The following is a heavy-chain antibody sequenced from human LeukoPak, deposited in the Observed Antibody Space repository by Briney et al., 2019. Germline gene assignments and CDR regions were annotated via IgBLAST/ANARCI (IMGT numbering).Heavy chain of an antibody. CDR3: AKDQNSGWYEYFQH. CDR1: GLTFSSYA. Sequence: GGSLRLFCAASGLTFSSYAMSWVRQAPGKGLEWVSAISGSGGSTYYADSVKGRFTISRDNSKNTLYLQMNSLRAEDTAVYYCAKDQNSGWYEYFQHWGQGTLVTVSS. CDR2: ISGSGGST. J-gene: IGHJ1*01. V-gene: IGHV3-23*01. D-gene: IGHD6-19*01.